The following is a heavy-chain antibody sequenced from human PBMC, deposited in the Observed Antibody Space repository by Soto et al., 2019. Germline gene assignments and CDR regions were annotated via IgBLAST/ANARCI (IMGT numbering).Heavy chain of an antibody. CDR1: GFTFDSYG. Sequence: QVQLVESGGGVVQPGRSLRLSCAASGFTFDSYGMHWVRQAPGKGLEWVAVISSDGNNKYYADSVKGRVSIYRDTFNNIPYLQMSSLRVEDTAVYYCVKVLPPNPVTTCGAWGQGPLVTVSS. J-gene: IGHJ5*02. V-gene: IGHV3-30*18. CDR2: ISSDGNNK. CDR3: VKVLPPNPVTTCGA. D-gene: IGHD4-17*01.